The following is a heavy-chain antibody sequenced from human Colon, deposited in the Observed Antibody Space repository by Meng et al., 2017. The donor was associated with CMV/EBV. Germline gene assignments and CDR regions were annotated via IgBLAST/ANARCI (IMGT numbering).Heavy chain of an antibody. V-gene: IGHV3-21*01. CDR3: ARPKGVDYYYAMDV. CDR2: ISGDSANI. CDR1: GFTFSAYS. J-gene: IGHJ6*02. Sequence: GGSLRLSCAASGFTFSAYSMNWVRQAPGKGLEWVASISGDSANIYYADSLRGRFTISRDNAKSSLYLQMTSLRAEDTAVYYCARPKGVDYYYAMDVWGQGTTVTVSS. D-gene: IGHD3-3*01.